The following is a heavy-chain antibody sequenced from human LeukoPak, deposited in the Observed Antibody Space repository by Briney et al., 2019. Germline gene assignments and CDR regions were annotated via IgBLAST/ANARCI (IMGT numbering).Heavy chain of an antibody. V-gene: IGHV1-24*01. J-gene: IGHJ4*02. CDR2: FDPEDGET. CDR1: GYTLTELS. Sequence: ASVKVSCKVSGYTLTELSMHWVRQAPGKGLEWMGGFDPEDGETIYAQKFQGRVTMTEDTSTDTAYMELSSLRSEDTAVYYCARIRCVGSTHCYYFDYWGQGTLVTVSS. D-gene: IGHD2-2*01. CDR3: ARIRCVGSTHCYYFDY.